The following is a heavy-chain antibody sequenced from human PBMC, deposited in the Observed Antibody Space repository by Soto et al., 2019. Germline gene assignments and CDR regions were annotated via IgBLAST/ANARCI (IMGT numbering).Heavy chain of an antibody. Sequence: PGESLKISCKGSGYSFTSYGIGWVRQMPGKGLEWMGITYPGDSDTRSSPSFQGKVTISADKSISTAYLQWSSLKASDTAMYYCARPPGIGGYYYYGMDVWGQGTTVTVSS. CDR3: ARPPGIGGYYYYGMDV. J-gene: IGHJ6*02. CDR1: GYSFTSYG. CDR2: TYPGDSDT. D-gene: IGHD3-10*01. V-gene: IGHV5-51*01.